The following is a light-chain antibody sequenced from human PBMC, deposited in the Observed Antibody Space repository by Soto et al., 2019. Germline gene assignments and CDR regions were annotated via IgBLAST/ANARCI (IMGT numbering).Light chain of an antibody. Sequence: SYELTQPPSVSVAPGQTATITCGGNNIGSKNVHWYQQKPGQAPVLVVYDDRDRPSGIPERFSGSNSGNTATLTISRLEAGDEADYYCQVWDSSSDHDVFGGGTQLTVL. CDR3: QVWDSSSDHDV. J-gene: IGLJ3*02. CDR2: DDR. CDR1: NIGSKN. V-gene: IGLV3-21*02.